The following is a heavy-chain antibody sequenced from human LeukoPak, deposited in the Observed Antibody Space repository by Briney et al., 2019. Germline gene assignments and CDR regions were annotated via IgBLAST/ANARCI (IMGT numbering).Heavy chain of an antibody. V-gene: IGHV3-21*01. CDR3: ARWKYSGSYLLYYGMDV. J-gene: IGHJ6*02. CDR2: ISGSSSYI. D-gene: IGHD1-26*01. CDR1: GFTFSSYS. Sequence: PGGSLRLSCAASGFTFSSYSMNWVRQAPGKGLEWVSSISGSSSYIYYADSVKGRFTISRDNAKNSLYLQMNSLRAEDTAVYYCARWKYSGSYLLYYGMDVWGQGTTVTVSS.